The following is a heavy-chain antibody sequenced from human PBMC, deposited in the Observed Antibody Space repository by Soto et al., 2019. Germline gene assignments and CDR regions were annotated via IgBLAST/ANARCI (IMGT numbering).Heavy chain of an antibody. Sequence: QMHIQQWGAGLLKPSETLSLTCAVSGGSLNDFYWNWVRQPPGEGLEWIGEVNHAGGTDYNPPLKSRVTISEDRSKNQLSLRLKSVTVADTATYYCARRGRYGGRSYTGWGQGTLVTVSS. CDR3: ARRGRYGGRSYTG. CDR2: VNHAGGT. CDR1: GGSLNDFY. J-gene: IGHJ4*02. D-gene: IGHD2-15*01. V-gene: IGHV4-34*01.